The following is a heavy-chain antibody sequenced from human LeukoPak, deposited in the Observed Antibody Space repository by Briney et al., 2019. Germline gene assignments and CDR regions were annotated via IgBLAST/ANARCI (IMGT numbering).Heavy chain of an antibody. J-gene: IGHJ4*02. CDR1: GFTFSSYS. V-gene: IGHV3-21*01. D-gene: IGHD3-16*01. CDR2: ISSSSSYI. Sequence: PGGSLRLSCAASGFTFSSYSMNWVRQAPGKGLEWVSSISSSSSYIYYADSVKGRFTISRDNTKNSLYLQMNSLRAEDTAVYYCAIYSPGESYFDYWGQGTLVTVSS. CDR3: AIYSPGESYFDY.